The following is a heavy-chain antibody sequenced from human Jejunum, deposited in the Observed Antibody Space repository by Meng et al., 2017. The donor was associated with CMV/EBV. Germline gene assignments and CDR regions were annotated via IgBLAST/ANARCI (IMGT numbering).Heavy chain of an antibody. D-gene: IGHD4-17*01. Sequence: VPGGSIDSGDYYWVWIRQPPGKGLEWIGSVYNTGTTFYNPSLKSRVTMSVDMSKSQFSLRVTPVTTADTATYYCAREGVTTNAFDPWGQGTLVTVSS. CDR2: VYNTGTT. CDR1: GGSIDSGDYY. J-gene: IGHJ5*02. CDR3: AREGVTTNAFDP. V-gene: IGHV4-39*07.